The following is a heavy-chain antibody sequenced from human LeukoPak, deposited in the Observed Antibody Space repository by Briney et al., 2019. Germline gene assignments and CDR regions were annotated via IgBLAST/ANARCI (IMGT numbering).Heavy chain of an antibody. Sequence: GGSLRLSCAASGFTFSSHSMTWVRQAPGKGLEWVSSISTSSSYIYYADSVKGRFTISRDNAKKSLYLQMNSLRAEDTAMYYCARDRPTLTGYYPFDYWGQGTLVTVSS. CDR1: GFTFSSHS. CDR2: ISTSSSYI. J-gene: IGHJ4*02. V-gene: IGHV3-21*01. CDR3: ARDRPTLTGYYPFDY. D-gene: IGHD3-9*01.